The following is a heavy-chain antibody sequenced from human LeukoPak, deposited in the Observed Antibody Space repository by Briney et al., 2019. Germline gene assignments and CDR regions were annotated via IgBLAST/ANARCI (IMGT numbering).Heavy chain of an antibody. J-gene: IGHJ6*03. CDR3: AKVMPPGRIRFYSYYMDV. CDR1: GFTFSSYA. Sequence: GGSLRLSCAASGFTFSSYAMHWVCQAPGKGLEWVAVISYDGSNKYYADYVKGRFTISRDNSKNTLYLQMNSLRAEDTAVYYCAKVMPPGRIRFYSYYMDVWGKGTTVTVS. D-gene: IGHD2-15*01. V-gene: IGHV3-30-3*01. CDR2: ISYDGSNK.